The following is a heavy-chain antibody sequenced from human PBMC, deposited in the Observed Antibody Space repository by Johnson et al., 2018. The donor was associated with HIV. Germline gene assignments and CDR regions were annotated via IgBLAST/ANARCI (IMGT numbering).Heavy chain of an antibody. CDR3: ASKGSGWALDV. V-gene: IGHV3-66*01. CDR1: GFTVSSNY. CDR2: IYSGGST. J-gene: IGHJ3*01. D-gene: IGHD6-19*01. Sequence: EVQLVESGGGLVQPGGSLRLSCAASGFTVSSNYMNWVRQAPGRGLEWVSVIYSGGSTYYADSVKGRFTISKDHSKNTLYLQMNSLRAEDTAIYYCASKGSGWALDVWGQGTMVTVSS.